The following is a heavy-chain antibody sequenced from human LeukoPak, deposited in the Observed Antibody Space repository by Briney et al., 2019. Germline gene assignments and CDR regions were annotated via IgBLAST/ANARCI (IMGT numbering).Heavy chain of an antibody. Sequence: PSETLSLTCTVSGGSISSGGYYWSWIRQHPGKGLERIGYIYYSGSTYYNPSLKSRVTISVDTSKNQFSLKLSSVTAADTAVYYCARDTIAAAGIGFDYWGQGTLVTVSS. CDR2: IYYSGST. V-gene: IGHV4-31*03. D-gene: IGHD6-13*01. J-gene: IGHJ4*02. CDR3: ARDTIAAAGIGFDY. CDR1: GGSISSGGYY.